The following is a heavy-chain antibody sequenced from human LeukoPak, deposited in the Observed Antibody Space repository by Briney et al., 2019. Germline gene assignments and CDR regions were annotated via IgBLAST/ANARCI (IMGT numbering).Heavy chain of an antibody. D-gene: IGHD3-10*01. Sequence: GGSLRLSCAASGFTFNNYGMHWVRQAPGKGLEWVAIISFDGTKTYYADSVKGRFTISRDNSKNTLYLQMNSLRAEDTAVYYCANENYYGSGSYADHWGQGTLVTVSS. V-gene: IGHV3-30*18. CDR2: ISFDGTKT. CDR1: GFTFNNYG. J-gene: IGHJ4*02. CDR3: ANENYYGSGSYADH.